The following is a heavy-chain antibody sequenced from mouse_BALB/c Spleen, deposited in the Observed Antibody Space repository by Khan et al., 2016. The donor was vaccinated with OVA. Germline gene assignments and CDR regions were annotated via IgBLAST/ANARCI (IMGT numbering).Heavy chain of an antibody. CDR3: ARVARK. V-gene: IGHV14-3*02. Sequence: VQLQQSGAELVKPGATVKLSCTASGFNIKDSDMHWVKQWPEQGLEWMGRIDPPNGKTKYDANFQGRVTISADTSSNTAYLQLSSLTSEDTAVYYCARVARKWGQGTTLTVSS. CDR1: GFNIKDSD. J-gene: IGHJ2*01. CDR2: IDPPNGKT.